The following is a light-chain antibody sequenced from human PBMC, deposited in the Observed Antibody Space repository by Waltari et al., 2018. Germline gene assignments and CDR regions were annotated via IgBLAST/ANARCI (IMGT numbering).Light chain of an antibody. CDR2: EVI. CDR3: CSYAGRNIWV. CDR1: SSDVGFYNL. J-gene: IGLJ3*02. Sequence: QSALTQPASVSGSPGQSITISCPGTSSDVGFYNLVSWYQQHPGKAPELLVYEVISRPSGVSNRFSGSKSGNTASLTISGLQAEDEADYYCCSYAGRNIWVFGGGTKLTVL. V-gene: IGLV2-23*02.